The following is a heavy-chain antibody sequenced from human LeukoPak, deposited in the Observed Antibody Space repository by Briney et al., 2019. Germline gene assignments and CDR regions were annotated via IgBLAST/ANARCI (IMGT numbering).Heavy chain of an antibody. CDR3: AKTSMVMNFDY. CDR2: ISSTTSYI. D-gene: IGHD5-18*01. V-gene: IGHV3-21*01. Sequence: PGGSLRLSCTTSGFTFSSYAMHWVRQAPGKGLEWASSISSTTSYIYYADSVKGRFTISRDNAKNSLYLQMNSLRAEDTAVYYCAKTSMVMNFDYWGQGALVTVSS. CDR1: GFTFSSYA. J-gene: IGHJ4*02.